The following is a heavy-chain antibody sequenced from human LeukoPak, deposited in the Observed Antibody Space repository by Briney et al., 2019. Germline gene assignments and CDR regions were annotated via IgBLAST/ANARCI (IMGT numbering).Heavy chain of an antibody. CDR3: ARDLYSSGWSTGGFDY. V-gene: IGHV3-48*01. Sequence: GGSLRLSCAASGFTFSLYNMNWVRQAPGKGPEWVSHISSSSSTMYYTESVKGRFTISRDNSKNTLYLQMNSLRAEDTAVYYCARDLYSSGWSTGGFDYWGQGTLVTVSS. CDR1: GFTFSLYN. CDR2: ISSSSSTM. D-gene: IGHD6-19*01. J-gene: IGHJ4*02.